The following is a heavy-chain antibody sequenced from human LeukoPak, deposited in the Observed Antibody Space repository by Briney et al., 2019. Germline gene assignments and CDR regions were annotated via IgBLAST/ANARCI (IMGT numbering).Heavy chain of an antibody. V-gene: IGHV1-69*13. CDR2: IIPIFGTA. Sequence: SVKVSRKASGGTFSSYAISWVRQAPGQGLEWMGGIIPIFGTANYAQKFQGRVTITADESTSTAYMELSSLRSEDTAVYYCARDLDSYGYEDYWGQGTLVTVSS. D-gene: IGHD5-18*01. CDR1: GGTFSSYA. J-gene: IGHJ4*02. CDR3: ARDLDSYGYEDY.